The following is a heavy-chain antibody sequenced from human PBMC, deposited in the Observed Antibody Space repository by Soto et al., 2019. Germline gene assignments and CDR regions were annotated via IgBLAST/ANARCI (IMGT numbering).Heavy chain of an antibody. V-gene: IGHV4-59*08. D-gene: IGHD1-26*01. CDR2: IYYSGST. CDR1: GGSISSYY. J-gene: IGHJ3*02. CDR3: ARHIRGATNALDI. Sequence: PSETLSLTCTVSGGSISSYYWSWIRQPPGKGLEWIGYIYYSGSTSYNPSLKSRVTISVDTSKNQFSLKLSSVTAADTAVYYCARHIRGATNALDIRGQRTTVTVSS.